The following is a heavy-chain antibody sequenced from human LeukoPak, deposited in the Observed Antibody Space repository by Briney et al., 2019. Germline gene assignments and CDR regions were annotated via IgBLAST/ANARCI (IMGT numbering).Heavy chain of an antibody. D-gene: IGHD6-19*01. J-gene: IGHJ4*02. CDR1: GGTFSSYA. V-gene: IGHV1-69*05. Sequence: SVKVSCKASGGTFSSYAISWVRQAPGQGLECMGRIIPIFGTANYAQKFQGRVTITTDESTRTAYMELSSLRSEATAVYYCAWGLPSSGLVYWGQGTLVSVS. CDR3: AWGLPSSGLVY. CDR2: IIPIFGTA.